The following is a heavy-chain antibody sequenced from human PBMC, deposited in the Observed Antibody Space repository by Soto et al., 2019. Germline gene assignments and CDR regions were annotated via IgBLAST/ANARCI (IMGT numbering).Heavy chain of an antibody. D-gene: IGHD2-15*01. J-gene: IGHJ6*02. V-gene: IGHV3-33*01. CDR3: ASNVIGDSGYCSGGSCYYYYYGMDV. CDR1: GLTFSSYG. CDR2: IWYDGSNK. Sequence: GGSLRLSCAASGLTFSSYGMHWVRQAPGKGLEWVAVIWYDGSNKYYADSVKGRFTISRDNSKNTLYLQMNSLRAEDTAVYYCASNVIGDSGYCSGGSCYYYYYGMDVWGQGTTVTVSS.